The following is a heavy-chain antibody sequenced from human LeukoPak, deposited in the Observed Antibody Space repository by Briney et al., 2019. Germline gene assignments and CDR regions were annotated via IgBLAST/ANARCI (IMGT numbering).Heavy chain of an antibody. CDR2: ISYDGSNK. D-gene: IGHD2-8*01. CDR1: GFTFSSYA. J-gene: IGHJ4*02. CDR3: AREGNVLMVYSSGYFDY. Sequence: PGGSLRLSCAASGFTFSSYAMHWVRQAPGKGLEWVAVISYDGSNKYYADSVKGRFTISRDNSKNTLYLQMNSLRAEDTAVYYCAREGNVLMVYSSGYFDYWGQGTLVTVSS. V-gene: IGHV3-30-3*01.